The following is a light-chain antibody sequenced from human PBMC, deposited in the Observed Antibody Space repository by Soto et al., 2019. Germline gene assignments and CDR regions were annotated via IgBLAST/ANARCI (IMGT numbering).Light chain of an antibody. V-gene: IGKV3D-20*02. J-gene: IGKJ4*01. Sequence: EIVLTQSPGTLSLSPGERATLSCRASQSVSSTYLVWYQQKPGQAPRLLIYGASSRATGIPDRFSGSGSGTDFTLSINSLEPEDFAVYYCQQRSNWPPLTFGGGTKVEIK. CDR1: QSVSSTY. CDR2: GAS. CDR3: QQRSNWPPLT.